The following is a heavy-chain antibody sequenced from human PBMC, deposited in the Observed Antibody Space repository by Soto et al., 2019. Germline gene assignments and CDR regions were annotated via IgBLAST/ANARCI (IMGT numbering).Heavy chain of an antibody. D-gene: IGHD3-3*01. CDR2: INYSGNT. CDR1: GGSIASGGYY. V-gene: IGHV4-31*03. J-gene: IGHJ4*02. Sequence: PSETLSLTCTVSGGSIASGGYYWSWFRQHPGKGLEWIGYINYSGNTYYNPSLKSRVTISVDTSKSQFSLKLSSVTAADTAVYYCARGRLFLTTSGLAITYFDYWGQGTLVTVSS. CDR3: ARGRLFLTTSGLAITYFDY.